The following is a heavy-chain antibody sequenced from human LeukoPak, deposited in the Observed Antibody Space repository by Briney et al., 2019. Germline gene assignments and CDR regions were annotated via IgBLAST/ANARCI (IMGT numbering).Heavy chain of an antibody. Sequence: SETLSLTCAVSGYSISSGHHWGWIRQPPGKGLEWIGYIHHSGTTDYNPSLKSRVIILVDTTKNQFSLKVGSLTAADTAVYYCARRLGVITRDAYDIWGQGTMVIVSS. D-gene: IGHD3-3*01. J-gene: IGHJ3*02. V-gene: IGHV4-38-2*01. CDR3: ARRLGVITRDAYDI. CDR2: IHHSGTT. CDR1: GYSISSGHH.